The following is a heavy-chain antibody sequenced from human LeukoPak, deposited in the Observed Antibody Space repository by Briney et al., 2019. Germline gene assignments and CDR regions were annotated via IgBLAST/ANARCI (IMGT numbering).Heavy chain of an antibody. Sequence: SETLSLTCTVSGGSISSHYWSWIRQPPGKGLEWIGYIYYSGSTNYNPSLKSRVTISVDTSKNQFSLKLSFVTAADTAVYYCARYDDETSFDYWGQGTLVTVSS. CDR1: GGSISSHY. CDR2: IYYSGST. J-gene: IGHJ4*02. CDR3: ARYDDETSFDY. D-gene: IGHD1-1*01. V-gene: IGHV4-59*11.